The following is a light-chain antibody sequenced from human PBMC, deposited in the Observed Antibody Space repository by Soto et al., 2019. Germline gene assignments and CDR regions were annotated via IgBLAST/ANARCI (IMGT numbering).Light chain of an antibody. V-gene: IGKV1-39*01. CDR1: QSIRSH. Sequence: DIQMTQSPSSLSASVGDRVSITCRASQSIRSHLNWYQQKAGKAPKVLIYAESSLQGGVPSRFSGSGSGTDFTLTIKSLQPEDFATYYWQQSFSSPFTFGPGTKVDIK. CDR2: AES. J-gene: IGKJ3*01. CDR3: QQSFSSPFT.